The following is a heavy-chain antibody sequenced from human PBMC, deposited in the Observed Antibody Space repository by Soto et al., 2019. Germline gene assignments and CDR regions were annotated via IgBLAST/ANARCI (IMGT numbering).Heavy chain of an antibody. J-gene: IGHJ3*02. D-gene: IGHD4-17*01. CDR2: IDDKGNT. Sequence: VYLEQWGAGLLNASETLTLTCAVYGGSYFDYYWSWIRQAPGKGLEWIGEIDDKGNTNYNPSLKSRVTISQVQSRNQFTLQLSSMTAADTAVYFCANDYGDYRNGAFDIWGPGTLVTVST. V-gene: IGHV4-34*01. CDR1: GGSYFDYY. CDR3: ANDYGDYRNGAFDI.